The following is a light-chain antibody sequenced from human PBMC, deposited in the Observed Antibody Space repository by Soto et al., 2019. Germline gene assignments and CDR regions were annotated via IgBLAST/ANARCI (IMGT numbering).Light chain of an antibody. Sequence: QSVLTQPASVSGSPGQSITISCTGTSSDVGAYKYVSWYQQHPGKAPKLIIYEVSNRPSGVFNRFSGSKSGNTASLTISGLQAEDETDYYCNSFTSSSTYVFGTGTKLTVL. J-gene: IGLJ1*01. V-gene: IGLV2-14*01. CDR2: EVS. CDR1: SSDVGAYKY. CDR3: NSFTSSSTYV.